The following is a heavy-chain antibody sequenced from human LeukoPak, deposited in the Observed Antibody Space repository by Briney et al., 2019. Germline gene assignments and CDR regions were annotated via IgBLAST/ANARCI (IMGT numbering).Heavy chain of an antibody. V-gene: IGHV4-31*03. CDR1: GGSISSGGYY. Sequence: SETLSLTCTVSGGSISSGGYYWSWIRQHPGKGLEWIGYIYYSGSTYYNPSLKSRVTISVDTSKNQFSLKLSSVTAADTAVYYCASRNYYDSSGYSLHWGQGTPVTVSS. CDR2: IYYSGST. D-gene: IGHD3-22*01. J-gene: IGHJ4*02. CDR3: ASRNYYDSSGYSLH.